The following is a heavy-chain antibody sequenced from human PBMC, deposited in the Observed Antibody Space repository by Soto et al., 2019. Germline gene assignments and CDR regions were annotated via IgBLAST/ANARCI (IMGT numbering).Heavy chain of an antibody. V-gene: IGHV3-30*18. Sequence: QVQLVESGGGVVQPGRSLRLSCAASGFTFSSYGMHWVRQAPGKGLEWVAVISYDGGNKYYADSVKGRFTISRDKSKNTLYLQMNSLRAEDTAVYYCAKEVGGYNSSPYYFDYWGQGTLVTVSS. D-gene: IGHD1-1*01. CDR2: ISYDGGNK. J-gene: IGHJ4*02. CDR1: GFTFSSYG. CDR3: AKEVGGYNSSPYYFDY.